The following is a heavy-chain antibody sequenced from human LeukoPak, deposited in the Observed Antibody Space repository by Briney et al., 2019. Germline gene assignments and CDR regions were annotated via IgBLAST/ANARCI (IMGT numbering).Heavy chain of an antibody. V-gene: IGHV3-21*01. CDR1: GFTFSNYW. J-gene: IGHJ4*02. CDR3: ARTIHSYYDSSGYQFDY. D-gene: IGHD3-22*01. CDR2: ISSSSSYI. Sequence: GSLRLSCAASGFTFSNYWMSWVRQAPGKGLEWVSSISSSSSYIYYADSVKGRFTISRDNAKNSLYLQMNSLRAEDTAVYYCARTIHSYYDSSGYQFDYWGQGTLVTVSS.